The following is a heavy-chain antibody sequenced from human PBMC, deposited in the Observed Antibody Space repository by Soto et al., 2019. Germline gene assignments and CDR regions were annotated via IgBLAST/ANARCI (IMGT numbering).Heavy chain of an antibody. CDR2: ISGSGGST. D-gene: IGHD2-2*01. J-gene: IGHJ6*02. Sequence: GGSLRLSCAASGFTFSSYAVSWVRQAPGKGLEWVSAISGSGGSTYYADSVKGRFTISRDNSKNTLYLQMNSLRAEDTAVYYCAKIIPAAKDYYGMDVWGQGTTVTVSS. V-gene: IGHV3-23*01. CDR3: AKIIPAAKDYYGMDV. CDR1: GFTFSSYA.